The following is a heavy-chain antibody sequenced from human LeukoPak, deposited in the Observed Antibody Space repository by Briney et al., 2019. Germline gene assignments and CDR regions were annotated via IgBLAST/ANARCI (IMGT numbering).Heavy chain of an antibody. CDR1: VGSISSYY. CDR2: IYYSGST. Sequence: PSETLSLTCTVSVGSISSYYWSWLRQPPGKGLEWIGYIYYSGSTNYNPSLKSRVTISVDTSKNQFSLKLSSVTAADTAVYYCARRSYRYYFDYWGQGTLVTVSS. CDR3: ARRSYRYYFDY. J-gene: IGHJ4*02. D-gene: IGHD3-16*02. V-gene: IGHV4-59*01.